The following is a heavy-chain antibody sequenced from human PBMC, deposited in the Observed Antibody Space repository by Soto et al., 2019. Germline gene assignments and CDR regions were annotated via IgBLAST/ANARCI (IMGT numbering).Heavy chain of an antibody. V-gene: IGHV1-46*01. CDR3: AREVGSYYEGGYYSYYGMDV. Sequence: QVQLVQSGAEVKKPGASVKVSCKASGYTFTSYYMHWVRQAPGQGLEWMGIINPSGGSTSYAQKFQGRVTMTRDTSTSTVYMELSSLRSEDTAVYYCAREVGSYYEGGYYSYYGMDVWGQGTTVTVSS. D-gene: IGHD1-26*01. CDR1: GYTFTSYY. CDR2: INPSGGST. J-gene: IGHJ6*02.